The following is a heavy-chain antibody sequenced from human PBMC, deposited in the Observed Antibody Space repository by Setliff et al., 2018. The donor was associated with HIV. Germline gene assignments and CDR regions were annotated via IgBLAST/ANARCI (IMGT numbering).Heavy chain of an antibody. D-gene: IGHD3-10*01. V-gene: IGHV4-34*01. Sequence: SETLSLTCAVYSGSLSGYYWSWIRQYPGKGLEWIGYINHSGSTNYNPSLKSRVTISVDTSKNQFSLKLSSVTAADTAVYYCARCPVLLWFGKISGVDWFDPWGQGTLVTVSS. CDR3: ARCPVLLWFGKISGVDWFDP. J-gene: IGHJ5*02. CDR2: INHSGST. CDR1: SGSLSGYY.